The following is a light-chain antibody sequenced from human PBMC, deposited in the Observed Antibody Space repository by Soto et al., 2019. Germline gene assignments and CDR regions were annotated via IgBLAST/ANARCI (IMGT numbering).Light chain of an antibody. CDR1: SSDVGSHNL. CDR3: CSYAGSYTFYV. Sequence: QSVLTQPASVSGSPGQSITISCTGTSSDVGSHNLVSWYQQFPGKAPKLMIYDVTKRPSGVPDRFSGSKSGNTASLTISGLRPDDEADYYCCSYAGSYTFYVFGTGTKVTVL. CDR2: DVT. J-gene: IGLJ1*01. V-gene: IGLV2-11*01.